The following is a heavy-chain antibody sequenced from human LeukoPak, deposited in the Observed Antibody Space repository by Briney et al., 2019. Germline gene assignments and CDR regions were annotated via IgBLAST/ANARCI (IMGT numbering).Heavy chain of an antibody. CDR2: INPSGGST. D-gene: IGHD3-22*01. CDR1: GYTFTSYY. J-gene: IGHJ3*02. Sequence: ASVKVSCKASGYTFTSYYMHWVRQAPGQGLEWMGIINPSGGSTSYAQKFQGRVTMTRDMSTSTVYMKLSSLRSEDTAVYYCARVPDYCDSSGYSSTDDAFDIWGQGTMVTVSS. CDR3: ARVPDYCDSSGYSSTDDAFDI. V-gene: IGHV1-46*01.